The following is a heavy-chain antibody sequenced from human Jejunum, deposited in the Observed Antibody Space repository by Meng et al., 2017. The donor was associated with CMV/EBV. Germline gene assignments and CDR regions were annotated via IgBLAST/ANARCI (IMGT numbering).Heavy chain of an antibody. CDR1: TFTDYV. Sequence: TFTDYVIHWVRQAPGQGLEWMGWINPNSGDTNYAWKFQGRVTMTRDTSISTAYMELIRLRSDDTAVYYCTRDGAVCNNTSCRGLGYWGLGTLVTVSS. D-gene: IGHD2-2*01. V-gene: IGHV1-2*02. CDR2: INPNSGDT. CDR3: TRDGAVCNNTSCRGLGY. J-gene: IGHJ4*02.